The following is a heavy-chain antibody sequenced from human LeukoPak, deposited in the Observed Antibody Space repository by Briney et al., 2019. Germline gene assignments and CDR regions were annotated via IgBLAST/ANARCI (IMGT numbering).Heavy chain of an antibody. CDR2: IYYSGNT. CDR1: GASISSYY. Sequence: SETLSLTCTVSGASISSYYWSWIRQPPGKGLEWIGSIYYSGNTYYNPSLKSRVTISVDTSKNQFSLRLTSVTAADTAVYYCATSPDDYGDYATGNWFDPWGQGTLVTVSS. V-gene: IGHV4-59*05. D-gene: IGHD4-17*01. J-gene: IGHJ5*02. CDR3: ATSPDDYGDYATGNWFDP.